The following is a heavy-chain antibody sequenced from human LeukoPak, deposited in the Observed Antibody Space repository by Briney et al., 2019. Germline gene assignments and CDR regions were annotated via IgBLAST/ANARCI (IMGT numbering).Heavy chain of an antibody. Sequence: SQTLSLTCAISGDSVSSNSAAWNWIRQSPSRGLEWLGRTYYRSKWYNDYAVSVKSRITINPDTSKNQFSLQLNSVTPEDTAVYYCARGVVVPAAMEVSGYSWFDPWGQGTLVTVSS. CDR3: ARGVVVPAAMEVSGYSWFDP. V-gene: IGHV6-1*01. J-gene: IGHJ5*02. CDR2: TYYRSKWYN. D-gene: IGHD2-2*01. CDR1: GDSVSSNSAA.